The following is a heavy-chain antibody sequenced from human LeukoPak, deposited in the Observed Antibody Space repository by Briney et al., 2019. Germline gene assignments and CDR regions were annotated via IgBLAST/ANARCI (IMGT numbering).Heavy chain of an antibody. CDR3: ARDGGNAFDY. J-gene: IGHJ4*02. Sequence: SETLSLTCTVSGGSISSYYWSWIRQPPGKGLEWIGYIYYSGSTNYNPSLKSRVTISVDTSKNQFSLKLSSVTAADTAVYHCARDGGNAFDYWGQGTLVTVSS. V-gene: IGHV4-59*01. CDR2: IYYSGST. D-gene: IGHD4-23*01. CDR1: GGSISSYY.